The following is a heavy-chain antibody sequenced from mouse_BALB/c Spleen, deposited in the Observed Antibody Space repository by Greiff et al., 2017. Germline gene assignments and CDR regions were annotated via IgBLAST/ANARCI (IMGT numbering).Heavy chain of an antibody. CDR1: GFTFSSYY. CDR2: INSNGGST. V-gene: IGHV5-6-2*01. J-gene: IGHJ4*01. Sequence: DVKLVESGGGLVKLGGSLKLSCAASGFTFSSYYMSWVRQTPEKRLELVAAINSNGGSTYYPDTVKGRFTISRDNAKNTLYLQMSSLKSEDTALYYCARQSHYYGSSYYLAMDYWGQGTSVTVSS. CDR3: ARQSHYYGSSYYLAMDY. D-gene: IGHD1-1*01.